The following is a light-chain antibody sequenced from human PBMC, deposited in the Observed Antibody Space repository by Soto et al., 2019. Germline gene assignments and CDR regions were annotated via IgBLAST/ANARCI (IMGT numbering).Light chain of an antibody. CDR2: SNN. Sequence: QSVLTQPPSASGTPGQRVTISCSGSSSNIGSNTVNWYQHLPGTAPKLLIYSNNQRPSGVPDRFSGSKSGTSASLAISGLQSDDGADYYCAAWDDSLNGWVFGGGTKVTVL. CDR3: AAWDDSLNGWV. CDR1: SSNIGSNT. V-gene: IGLV1-44*01. J-gene: IGLJ3*02.